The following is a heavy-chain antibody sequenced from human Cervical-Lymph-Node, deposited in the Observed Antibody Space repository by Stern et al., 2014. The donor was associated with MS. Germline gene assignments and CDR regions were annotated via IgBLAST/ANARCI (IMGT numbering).Heavy chain of an antibody. D-gene: IGHD6-13*01. CDR2: IYNNGDT. J-gene: IGHJ4*02. CDR3: GRFTSAAPGIS. CDR1: GASISSGGYF. V-gene: IGHV4-61*02. Sequence: QVQLQESGPGLVKPSQTLSLTCTVSGASISSGGYFWSWIRQPAGKGLEWIGRIYNNGDTHYNPSLKSRVTMSLDTSKTHFPQTRPSVTATDTAVYYCGRFTSAAPGISWGQGTLVTVSS.